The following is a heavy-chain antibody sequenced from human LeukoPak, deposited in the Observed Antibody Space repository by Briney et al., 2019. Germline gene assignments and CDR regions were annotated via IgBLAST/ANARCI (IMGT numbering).Heavy chain of an antibody. CDR1: GYSFTSYG. CDR3: ARPGYSGSYFYYFDY. CDR2: IYPGDSDT. J-gene: IGHJ4*02. D-gene: IGHD1-26*01. Sequence: GESLKISCKGSGYSFTSYGIGWVRKLPGKGLEWMGIIYPGDSDTRYSPSFQGQVTISADKSISTAYLQWSSLKASDTAMYYCARPGYSGSYFYYFDYWGQGTLVTVSS. V-gene: IGHV5-51*01.